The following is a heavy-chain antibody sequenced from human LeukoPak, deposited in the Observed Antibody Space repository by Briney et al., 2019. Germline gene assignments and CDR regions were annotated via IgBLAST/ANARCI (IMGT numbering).Heavy chain of an antibody. Sequence: SETLSLTCAVYGGSFSGYYWCWIRQPPGKGLEWIGEINHSGSTNYNPSLKSRVTISVDTSKNQFSLKLSSVTAADTAVYYCARADYYYDSSGYYYVFDYWGQGTLVTVSS. CDR1: GGSFSGYY. CDR2: INHSGST. CDR3: ARADYYYDSSGYYYVFDY. J-gene: IGHJ4*02. D-gene: IGHD3-22*01. V-gene: IGHV4-34*01.